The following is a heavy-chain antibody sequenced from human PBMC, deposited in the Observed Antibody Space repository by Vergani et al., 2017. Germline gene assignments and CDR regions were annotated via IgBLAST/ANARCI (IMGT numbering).Heavy chain of an antibody. D-gene: IGHD5-18*01. CDR3: ARDRRGYSYGYPVDY. V-gene: IGHV1-69*11. CDR2: IITILGTA. CDR1: GGTFSSYA. Sequence: QVQLVQSGAEVKKPGSSVKVSCKASGGTFSSYAISWVRQAPGQGLEWMGRIITILGTANYAQKFQGRVTITADESTSTAYMELSRLRSDDTAVYYCARDRRGYSYGYPVDYWGQGTLVTVSS. J-gene: IGHJ4*02.